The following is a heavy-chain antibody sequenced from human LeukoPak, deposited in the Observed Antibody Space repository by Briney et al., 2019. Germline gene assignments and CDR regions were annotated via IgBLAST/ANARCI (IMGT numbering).Heavy chain of an antibody. CDR1: GGSFSGYY. V-gene: IGHV4-34*01. J-gene: IGHJ5*02. CDR3: ARAGRTTRRYSSSWYALGGNWFDP. CDR2: INHSGST. Sequence: PSETLSLTCAVYGGSFSGYYWSWIRQPPGKRLEWIWEINHSGSTNYNPSPKSRVTISVDTSKNQFSLKLSSVTAADTAVYYCARAGRTTRRYSSSWYALGGNWFDPWGQGTLVTVSS. D-gene: IGHD6-13*01.